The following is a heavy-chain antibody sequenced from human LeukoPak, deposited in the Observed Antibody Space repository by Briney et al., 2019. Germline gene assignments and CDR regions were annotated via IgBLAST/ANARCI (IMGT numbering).Heavy chain of an antibody. Sequence: ASVKVSCKASGGTFSSYAISWVRQAPGQGLEWMGGIIPIFGTASYAQKFQGRVTITADESTSTAYMELSSLRSEDTAVYYCAREGYSSSEGFDYWGQGTLVTVSS. V-gene: IGHV1-69*13. D-gene: IGHD6-13*01. CDR2: IIPIFGTA. J-gene: IGHJ4*02. CDR1: GGTFSSYA. CDR3: AREGYSSSEGFDY.